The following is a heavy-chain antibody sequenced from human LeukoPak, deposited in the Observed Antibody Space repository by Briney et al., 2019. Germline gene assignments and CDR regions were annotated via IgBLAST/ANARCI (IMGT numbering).Heavy chain of an antibody. CDR2: ISGSGGST. CDR1: GFTFSTYA. V-gene: IGHV3-23*01. J-gene: IGHJ5*02. D-gene: IGHD3-22*01. CDR3: AKDPTTYYDTSGYGRYNWFDP. Sequence: GGSLRLSCAASGFTFSTYAMSWVRQAPGKGLEWVSGISGSGGSTYYAVSVKGRFTISRDNSKNTLYLQMNSLRAEDTAVYYCAKDPTTYYDTSGYGRYNWFDPWGQGTLVTVSS.